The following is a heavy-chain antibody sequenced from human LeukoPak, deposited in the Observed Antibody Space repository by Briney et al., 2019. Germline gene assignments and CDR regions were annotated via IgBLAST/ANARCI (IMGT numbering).Heavy chain of an antibody. CDR3: ARILVVQIGGSGGSCFDY. CDR1: GFTFSSYS. CDR2: ISSSSYI. D-gene: IGHD2-15*01. Sequence: GGSLRLSCAASGFTFSSYSMNWVRQAPGKGLEWVSSISSSSYIYYADSVKGRFTISRDNAKNSLYLQMNSLRAEDTAVYYCARILVVQIGGSGGSCFDYWGQGTLVTVSS. J-gene: IGHJ4*02. V-gene: IGHV3-21*01.